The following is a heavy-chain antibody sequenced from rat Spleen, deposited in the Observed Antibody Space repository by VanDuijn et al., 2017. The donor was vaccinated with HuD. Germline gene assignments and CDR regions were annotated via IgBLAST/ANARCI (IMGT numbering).Heavy chain of an antibody. D-gene: IGHD1-2*01. V-gene: IGHV2-45*01. Sequence: VQLVESGGGLVQPGRPMKVSCVATGFTFSHYYMAWVRQSPTKGLEWMGIIWTGGSTDYNSALKSRLSISRDTSKSQVYLKMNSLQTEDTANYYCARGDYSSPRGGYWGQGVMVTVSS. CDR3: ARGDYSSPRGGY. J-gene: IGHJ2*01. CDR2: IWTGGST. CDR1: GFTFSHYY.